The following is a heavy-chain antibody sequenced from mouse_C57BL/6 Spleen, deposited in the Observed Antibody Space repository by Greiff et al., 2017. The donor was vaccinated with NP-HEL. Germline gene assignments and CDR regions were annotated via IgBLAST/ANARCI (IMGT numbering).Heavy chain of an antibody. D-gene: IGHD1-1*02. Sequence: QVQLKQPGAELVRPGSSVKLSCKASGYTFTSYWMDWVKQRPGQGLEWIGNIYPSDSETHYNQKFKDKATLTVDKSSSTAYMQLSSLTSEDSAVYYCARAGNYVDYWGQGTTLTVSS. J-gene: IGHJ2*01. CDR1: GYTFTSYW. CDR3: ARAGNYVDY. V-gene: IGHV1-61*01. CDR2: IYPSDSET.